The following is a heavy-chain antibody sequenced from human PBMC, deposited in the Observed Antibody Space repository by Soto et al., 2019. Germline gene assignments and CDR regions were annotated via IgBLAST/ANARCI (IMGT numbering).Heavy chain of an antibody. J-gene: IGHJ6*03. CDR2: IYYSGST. CDR3: ARGVFMGYYYYYYMDV. Sequence: SETLSLTCTVSGGSISSSSYYWGWIRQPPGKGLEWIGSIYYSGSTYYNPSLKSRVTISVDTSKNQFSLKLSSVTAADTAVYYCARGVFMGYYYYYYMDVWGKGTTVTVSS. D-gene: IGHD3-10*01. CDR1: GGSISSSSYY. V-gene: IGHV4-39*01.